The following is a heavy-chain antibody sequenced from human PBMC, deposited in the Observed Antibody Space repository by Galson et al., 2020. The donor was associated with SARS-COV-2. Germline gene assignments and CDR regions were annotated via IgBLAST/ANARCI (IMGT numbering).Heavy chain of an antibody. V-gene: IGHV4-31*03. D-gene: IGHD2-15*01. CDR1: GGSISSGGYY. CDR3: ARGGLDCSGGSCYWYFDL. CDR2: IYYSGST. J-gene: IGHJ2*01. Sequence: ETSETLSLTCTVSGGSISSGGYYWSWIRQHPGKGLEWIGYIYYSGSTYYNPSLKSRVTISVDTSKNQFSLKLSSVTAADTAVYYCARGGLDCSGGSCYWYFDLWCRGTLVTVSS.